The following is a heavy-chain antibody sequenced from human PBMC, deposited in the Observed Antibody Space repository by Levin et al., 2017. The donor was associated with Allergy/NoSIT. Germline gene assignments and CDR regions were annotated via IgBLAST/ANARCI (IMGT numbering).Heavy chain of an antibody. J-gene: IGHJ3*02. CDR1: GFTFSSYW. V-gene: IGHV3-74*01. CDR3: ARVPAPAYFDWLPDDAFDI. CDR2: INSDGSST. D-gene: IGHD3-9*01. Sequence: GGSLRLSCAASGFTFSSYWMHWVRQAPGKGLVWVSRINSDGSSTSYADSVKGRFTISRDNAKNTLYLQMNSLRAEDTAVYYCARVPAPAYFDWLPDDAFDIWGQGTMVTVSS.